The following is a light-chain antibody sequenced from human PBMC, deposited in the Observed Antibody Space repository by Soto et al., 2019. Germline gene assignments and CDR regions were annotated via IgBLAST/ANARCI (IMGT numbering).Light chain of an antibody. CDR2: GAS. CDR1: QSVSSSY. CDR3: QQYGSFPAT. Sequence: EIVLTQSPGTLSLSPGERATLSCRASQSVSSSYLAWYQQKPGQAPRLLIYGASSRATGIPDRFSGSGSGTDFTLTISRLEPEDFAVYYCQQYGSFPATFGGGTKLEIK. J-gene: IGKJ4*01. V-gene: IGKV3-20*01.